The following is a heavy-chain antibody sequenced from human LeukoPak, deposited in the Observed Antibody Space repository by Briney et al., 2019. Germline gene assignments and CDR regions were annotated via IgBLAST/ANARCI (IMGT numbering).Heavy chain of an antibody. CDR2: IIGSGGST. D-gene: IGHD4-17*01. Sequence: GRSVTLSCAASGFRFSNHAMSWVRQAPGKGLEWVSSIIGSGGSTNYADSVKGRFTISRDNSKNTLYLQMNDLRAEDTAVYYCAKAYGDYTFAEYFQEWGQGTLLGVSS. CDR3: AKAYGDYTFAEYFQE. CDR1: GFRFSNHA. V-gene: IGHV3-23*01. J-gene: IGHJ1*01.